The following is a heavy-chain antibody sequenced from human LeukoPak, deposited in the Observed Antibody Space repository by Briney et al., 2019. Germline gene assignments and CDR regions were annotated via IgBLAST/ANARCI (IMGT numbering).Heavy chain of an antibody. CDR1: GGSIRSSNW. J-gene: IGHJ3*01. V-gene: IGHV4-4*02. D-gene: IGHD1-26*01. CDR3: VTSIDLAGWGGFDV. CDR2: IYHSGST. Sequence: PSGTLSLTCAVSGGSIRSSNWWSWVRQPPGKGLEWIGEIYHSGSTNYNASLKSRVTISVDTSKNQFSLKVNSVTVADTAVYYCVTSIDLAGWGGFDVWGQGRMVTVSS.